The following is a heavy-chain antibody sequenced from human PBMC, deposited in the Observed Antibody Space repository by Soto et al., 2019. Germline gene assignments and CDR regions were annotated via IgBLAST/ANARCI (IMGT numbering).Heavy chain of an antibody. Sequence: PSETLSLTCAVSGYSISSSNWWGWIRQPPGKGLEWIGYIYYSGTTYYNPSLKSRVTLSVDTSKNQFSLKLTSVTAVDTAVYYCARREIEGPIDCWGQGTLVT. V-gene: IGHV4-28*01. CDR2: IYYSGTT. D-gene: IGHD1-26*01. CDR3: ARREIEGPIDC. J-gene: IGHJ4*02. CDR1: GYSISSSNW.